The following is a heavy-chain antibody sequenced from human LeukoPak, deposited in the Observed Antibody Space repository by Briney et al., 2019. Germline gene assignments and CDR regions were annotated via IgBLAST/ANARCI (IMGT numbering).Heavy chain of an antibody. V-gene: IGHV3-23*01. Sequence: GGSLRLSCAASGFIFSSYAMSWVRQAPAKGLEWVSAISGSGGSTYYADSVKGRFIISSDNSKNTLYLQMNSLRAEDAAVYYCAKDLGLFDYWGQGTLVTVSS. CDR3: AKDLGLFDY. J-gene: IGHJ4*02. D-gene: IGHD3-16*01. CDR1: GFIFSSYA. CDR2: ISGSGGST.